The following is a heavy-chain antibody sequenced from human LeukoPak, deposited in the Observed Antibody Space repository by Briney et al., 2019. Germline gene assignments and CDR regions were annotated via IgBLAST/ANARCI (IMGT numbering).Heavy chain of an antibody. CDR3: ARHQGLAVIGTHFDY. Sequence: GESLKISCKASGYSFTSYWIVWVRQTPGKGLEWMGIVYPGDSDTRYSPSFQGQVTISVDKSISTAYLQWSSLKASDTATYYCARHQGLAVIGTHFDYWGQGTRVTVSS. D-gene: IGHD6-19*01. CDR2: VYPGDSDT. V-gene: IGHV5-51*01. J-gene: IGHJ4*02. CDR1: GYSFTSYW.